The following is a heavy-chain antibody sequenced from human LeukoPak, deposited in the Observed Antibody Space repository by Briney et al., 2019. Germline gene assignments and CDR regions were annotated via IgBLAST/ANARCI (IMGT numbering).Heavy chain of an antibody. J-gene: IGHJ3*02. D-gene: IGHD2-2*01. CDR3: VRGGYCTSTICYSLNAFDI. CDR1: GLTFSSYE. CDR2: IGTGGSTI. V-gene: IGHV3-48*03. Sequence: GGSLRLSCAASGLTFSSYEMNRVRQAPGKGLEWVSYIGTGGSTIYYADSVKGRFTISRDDANNSLYLQMNSLRAEDTAVYYCVRGGYCTSTICYSLNAFDIWGQGTTVTVSS.